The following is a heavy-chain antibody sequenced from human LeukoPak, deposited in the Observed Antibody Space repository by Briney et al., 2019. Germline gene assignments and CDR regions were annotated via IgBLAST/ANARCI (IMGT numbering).Heavy chain of an antibody. D-gene: IGHD2-15*01. J-gene: IGHJ5*02. V-gene: IGHV3-7*01. CDR1: GFTFSSYW. CDR3: ARGLGRRLLLQAAYSSASNWFDP. CDR2: IKQDGSEK. Sequence: TGGSLRLSCAASGFTFSSYWMSWVRQAPGKGLEWVANIKQDGSEKYYVDSVKGRFTISRDNAKNSLYLQMNSLRAEDTAVYYCARGLGRRLLLQAAYSSASNWFDPWGQGTLVTVSS.